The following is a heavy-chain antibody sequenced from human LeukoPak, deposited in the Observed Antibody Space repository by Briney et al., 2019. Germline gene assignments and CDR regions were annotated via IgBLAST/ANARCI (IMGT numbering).Heavy chain of an antibody. Sequence: ASVKVSCKASGYTFTGYYMHWVRQAPGQGLGWMGWINPNSGGTNYAQKFQGRVTMTRDTSISTAYMELSRLRSDDTAVYYCARGTLATVTTLVPFDYWGQGTLVTVSS. CDR2: INPNSGGT. D-gene: IGHD4-17*01. V-gene: IGHV1-2*02. J-gene: IGHJ4*02. CDR1: GYTFTGYY. CDR3: ARGTLATVTTLVPFDY.